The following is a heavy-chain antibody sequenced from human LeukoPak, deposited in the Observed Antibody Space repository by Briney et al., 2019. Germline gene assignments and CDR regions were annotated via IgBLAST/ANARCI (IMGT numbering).Heavy chain of an antibody. D-gene: IGHD5-12*01. Sequence: GGSLRLSCAASGFTFDDYAMFWVRQAPGKGLEWVSGISWNGGDIGYADSVKGRFTISRDNAKNSLYLQMNSLRPEDTALYYCVKDIVATIHTISGGSWGRGALVTVSS. J-gene: IGHJ4*02. CDR2: ISWNGGDI. CDR3: VKDIVATIHTISGGS. CDR1: GFTFDDYA. V-gene: IGHV3-9*01.